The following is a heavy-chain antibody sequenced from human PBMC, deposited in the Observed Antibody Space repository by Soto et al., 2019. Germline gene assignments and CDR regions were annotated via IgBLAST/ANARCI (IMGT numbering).Heavy chain of an antibody. D-gene: IGHD3-9*01. CDR2: INPNSGGT. V-gene: IGHV1-2*04. J-gene: IGHJ5*02. CDR3: AGPAFLPGYYNAKPNGFDP. CDR1: GYTFTGYY. Sequence: ASVKVSCKASGYTFTGYYMHWVRQAPGQGLEWMGWINPNSGGTNYAQKFQGWVTMTRDTSISTAYMELSRLRSDDTAVYYCAGPAFLPGYYNAKPNGFDPGGKEPLAT.